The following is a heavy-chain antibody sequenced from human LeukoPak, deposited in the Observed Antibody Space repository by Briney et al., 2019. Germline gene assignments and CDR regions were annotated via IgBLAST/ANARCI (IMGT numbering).Heavy chain of an antibody. CDR3: AKYYDFWSGQRYYFHY. V-gene: IGHV3-7*01. Sequence: GGSLRLSCAASGLTFSNYWMGWVRQSPGKGLEGVATIKQDGSEKHYVDSVKGRFTISRDNAKNSLFLQMNSLRAEDTAVYYCAKYYDFWSGQRYYFHYWGQGTLVTVSS. J-gene: IGHJ4*02. CDR1: GLTFSNYW. CDR2: IKQDGSEK. D-gene: IGHD3-3*01.